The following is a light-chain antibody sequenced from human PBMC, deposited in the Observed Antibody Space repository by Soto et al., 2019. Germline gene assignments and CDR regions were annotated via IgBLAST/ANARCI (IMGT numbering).Light chain of an antibody. CDR3: QQPAT. J-gene: IGKJ3*01. V-gene: IGKV3-11*01. CDR1: QSVSSY. Sequence: EIVLTQSPATLSLSPGERATLSCRASQSVSSYLAWYQQKPGQAPRLLIYDASNRTTGIPARFSGSGSGTDFTLTISGLEPEDFAVYYCQQPATFGPATKVVIK. CDR2: DAS.